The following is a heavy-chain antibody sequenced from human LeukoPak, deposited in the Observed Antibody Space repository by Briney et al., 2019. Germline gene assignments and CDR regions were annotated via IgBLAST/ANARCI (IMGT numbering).Heavy chain of an antibody. CDR3: AKDGSRLGASFYYYYYYMDV. V-gene: IGHV3-9*01. CDR1: GFTFDDYA. J-gene: IGHJ6*03. D-gene: IGHD7-27*01. CDR2: ISWNSGSI. Sequence: PGGSLRLSCAASGFTFDDYAMHWVRQAPGKGLEWVSGISWNSGSIGYADSVKGRFTISRDNAKNSLYLQMNSLRAEDTALYYCAKDGSRLGASFYYYYYYMDVWGKGTTVTISS.